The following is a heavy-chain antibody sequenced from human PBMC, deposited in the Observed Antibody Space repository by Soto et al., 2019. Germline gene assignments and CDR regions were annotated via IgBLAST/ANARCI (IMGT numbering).Heavy chain of an antibody. CDR1: GFNFSSYT. CDR2: ISSSNRYI. CDR3: ARDRCRCGSCYQNYAFDI. D-gene: IGHD2-15*01. J-gene: IGHJ3*02. Sequence: VGSVSLSCAVSGFNFSSYTMNWVRQTPGTGLEWVSSISSSNRYIYYADSVKGRFTISRDDAKNSLYLTMNSLRADDTAVYYCARDRCRCGSCYQNYAFDICGQGTMGTVAS. V-gene: IGHV3-21*01.